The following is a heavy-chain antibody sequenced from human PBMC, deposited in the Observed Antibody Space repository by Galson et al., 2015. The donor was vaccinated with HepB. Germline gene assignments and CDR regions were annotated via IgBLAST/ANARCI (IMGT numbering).Heavy chain of an antibody. CDR2: ISAYNRKT. CDR3: ARGAVVAGIAATQKNWFDP. D-gene: IGHD2-15*01. J-gene: IGHJ5*02. Sequence: SVKVSCKASGYTFSTYSITWVRQAPGRGLEWMGWISAYNRKTNYAQKLQGRVTMTTDTSTGTAYMELRSLRSDDTAVYYCARGAVVAGIAATQKNWFDPWGQGTLVTVSS. V-gene: IGHV1-18*01. CDR1: GYTFSTYS.